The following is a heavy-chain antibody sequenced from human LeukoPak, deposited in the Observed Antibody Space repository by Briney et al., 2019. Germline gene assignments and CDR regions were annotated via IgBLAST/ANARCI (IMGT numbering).Heavy chain of an antibody. CDR3: TRDSGTYTCLDP. D-gene: IGHD1-26*01. V-gene: IGHV3-73*01. CDR1: GFTFSGSA. CDR2: IDKKDNFYAT. J-gene: IGHJ5*02. Sequence: GGSLTLSCAASGFTFSGSAIQWLRQSSGQGRVWVGHIDKKDNFYATTFAASVTGRYTISRDDSKNTAYLQMNSLKTEDTALYYCTRDSGTYTCLDPWGQGTLVTVCS.